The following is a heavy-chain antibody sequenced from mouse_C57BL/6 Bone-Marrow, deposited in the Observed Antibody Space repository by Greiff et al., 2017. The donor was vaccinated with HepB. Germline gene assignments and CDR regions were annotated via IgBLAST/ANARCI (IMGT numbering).Heavy chain of an antibody. V-gene: IGHV1-50*01. D-gene: IGHD3-2*02. CDR1: GYTFTSYW. J-gene: IGHJ3*01. CDR2: IDPSASYT. CDR3: AKSSLTLRLRY. Sequence: VQLQQPGAELVKPGASVKLSCKASGYTFTSYWMQWVKQRPGQGLEWIGEIDPSASYTNYNQKFKGKATLTVDTSSSTAYMQLSSLTSEDSAVYYCAKSSLTLRLRYWGQGTLVTVSA.